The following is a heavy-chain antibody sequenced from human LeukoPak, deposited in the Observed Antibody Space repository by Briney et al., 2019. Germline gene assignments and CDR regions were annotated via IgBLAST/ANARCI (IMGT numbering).Heavy chain of an antibody. J-gene: IGHJ6*03. Sequence: SETLSLTCVVSGDSISSRNWWSWVRQPPEKGLEWIGEIFHSGSTNYNPSLKSRVTISVDKSRNFFSLNLSSVTAADTAVYYCAKDQYCSTTSCSDMDVWGKGTTVTVSS. CDR2: IFHSGST. CDR3: AKDQYCSTTSCSDMDV. D-gene: IGHD2-2*01. V-gene: IGHV4-4*02. CDR1: GDSISSRNW.